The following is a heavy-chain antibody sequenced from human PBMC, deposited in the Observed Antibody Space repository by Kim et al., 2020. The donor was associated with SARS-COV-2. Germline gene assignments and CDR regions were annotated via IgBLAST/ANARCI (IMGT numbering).Heavy chain of an antibody. Sequence: LKSRVTISVDTSKNQFSLKLSSVTAADTAVYYCARVYGSGSYYNSAWFDPWGQGTLVTVSS. CDR3: ARVYGSGSYYNSAWFDP. V-gene: IGHV4-31*02. J-gene: IGHJ5*02. D-gene: IGHD3-10*01.